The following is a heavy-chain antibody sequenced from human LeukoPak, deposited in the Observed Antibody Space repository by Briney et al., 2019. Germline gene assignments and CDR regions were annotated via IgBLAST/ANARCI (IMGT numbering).Heavy chain of an antibody. D-gene: IGHD3/OR15-3a*01. Sequence: GASVKVSFKASGYPFTTYYIHWVRQAPGQGLEWMGIIDPGSDTSSYAQKFQGRVTMTRDTSTTTVYMELYSLRSEDTAVYYCARGLSLTDTCMIFWGQGTLVTVSS. V-gene: IGHV1-46*01. CDR3: ARGLSLTDTCMIF. CDR1: GYPFTTYY. CDR2: IDPGSDTS. J-gene: IGHJ4*02.